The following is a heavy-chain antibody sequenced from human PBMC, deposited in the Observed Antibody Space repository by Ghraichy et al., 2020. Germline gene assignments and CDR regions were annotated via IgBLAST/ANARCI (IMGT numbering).Heavy chain of an antibody. V-gene: IGHV4-30-4*01. CDR3: ARGKAVAGTLYDY. J-gene: IGHJ4*02. CDR2: IYYSGGT. D-gene: IGHD6-19*01. Sequence: SQTLSLTCTVSGGSISSGYYYWTWIRQPPGKGLEWIGYIYYSGGTYYNPSLKSRVSISEDTSKNQFSLKLSSVTAADTAVYYCARGKAVAGTLYDYWGQGTLVTVSS. CDR1: GGSISSGYYY.